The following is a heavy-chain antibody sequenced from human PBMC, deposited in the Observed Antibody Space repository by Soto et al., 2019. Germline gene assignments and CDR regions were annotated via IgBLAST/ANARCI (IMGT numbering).Heavy chain of an antibody. CDR3: CMDLGSYALDY. V-gene: IGHV1-18*01. CDR2: ISANNGNT. J-gene: IGHJ4*02. CDR1: GYTFTSYG. D-gene: IGHD1-26*01. Sequence: QVQLVQSGAEVKKPGASVKVSCKASGYTFTSYGISWVRQAPGQGLEWMGWISANNGNTNYAQKLPGRVTMTTDTSASTAYMELRSLRADDTAVYYRCMDLGSYALDYWGQGTLVTVSS.